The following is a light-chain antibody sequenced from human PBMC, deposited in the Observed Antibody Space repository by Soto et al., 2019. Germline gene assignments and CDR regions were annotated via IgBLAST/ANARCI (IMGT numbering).Light chain of an antibody. Sequence: QSVSTQPPSVSAAPGQKVPISCSGSSSNIGVKSVSWYQQPPRTAPKLLIYDNSERPSGIPDPFSASKSGTSATLGITGLQTGDEADYYCGTWDDSLSAVVFGGGTKVTVL. CDR2: DNS. CDR1: SSNIGVKS. V-gene: IGLV1-51*01. CDR3: GTWDDSLSAVV. J-gene: IGLJ2*01.